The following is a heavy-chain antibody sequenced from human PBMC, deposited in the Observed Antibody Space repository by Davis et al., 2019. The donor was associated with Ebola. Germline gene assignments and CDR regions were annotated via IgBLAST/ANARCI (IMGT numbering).Heavy chain of an antibody. CDR3: ARAMVPYYYYGMDV. CDR2: IWYDGSNK. D-gene: IGHD3-10*01. Sequence: GGSLRLSCAASGFTFSSYGMHWVRQAPGKGLEWVAVIWYDGSNKYYADSVKGRFTISRDNSKNTLYLQMNSLRDEDTAVYYCARAMVPYYYYGMDVWGKGTTVTVSS. J-gene: IGHJ6*04. V-gene: IGHV3-33*01. CDR1: GFTFSSYG.